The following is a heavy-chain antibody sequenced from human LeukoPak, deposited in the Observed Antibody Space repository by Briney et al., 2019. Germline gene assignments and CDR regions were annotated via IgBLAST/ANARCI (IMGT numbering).Heavy chain of an antibody. J-gene: IGHJ6*02. CDR1: GGSFSGYY. CDR3: ARGGPSSTHYYGMDV. CDR2: INHSGST. Sequence: SETLSLTCAVYGGSFSGYYWSWIRQPPGKRLEWIGEINHSGSTNYNPSLKSRVTISVDTSKNQFSLKLSSVTAADTAVYYCARGGPSSTHYYGMDVWGQGTTVTVSS. V-gene: IGHV4-34*01. D-gene: IGHD2-2*01.